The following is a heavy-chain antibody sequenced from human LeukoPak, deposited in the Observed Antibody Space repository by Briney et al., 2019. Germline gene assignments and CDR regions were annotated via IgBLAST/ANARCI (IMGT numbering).Heavy chain of an antibody. D-gene: IGHD4-17*01. V-gene: IGHV3-53*01. J-gene: IGHJ4*02. CDR2: IYSGGST. CDR1: GFTVSSNY. CDR3: TTDLSTVTYY. Sequence: PGGSLRLSCAASGFTVSSNYMSWVRQAPGKGLEWVSVIYSGGSTYYADSVKGRFTISRDNSKNTLYLQMNSLRAEDTAVYYCTTDLSTVTYYWGQGTLVTVSS.